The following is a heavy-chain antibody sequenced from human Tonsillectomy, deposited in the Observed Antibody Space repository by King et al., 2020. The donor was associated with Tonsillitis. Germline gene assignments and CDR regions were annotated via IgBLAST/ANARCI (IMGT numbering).Heavy chain of an antibody. J-gene: IGHJ3*02. V-gene: IGHV3-11*05. CDR3: ARGGGYCSSTGCYLGAFDI. CDR2: ISSSSDYT. CDR1: GFTFSNYY. Sequence: QVQLVESGGGLVKPGGSLRLSCAASGFTFSNYYMSWIRQAPGKGLEWVSYISSSSDYTNYADSVKGRFTISRDNAKNSLYLKMNSLRAEDTAVYYCARGGGYCSSTGCYLGAFDIWGQGTMVTVSS. D-gene: IGHD2-2*01.